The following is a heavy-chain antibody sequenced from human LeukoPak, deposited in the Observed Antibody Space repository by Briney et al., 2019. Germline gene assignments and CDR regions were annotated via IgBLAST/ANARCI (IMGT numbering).Heavy chain of an antibody. V-gene: IGHV4-30-2*01. Sequence: SQTLSLTCAVSGGSISSGGYSWSWIRQPPGKGLEWIWYIYHSGSTYYNPSLKSRVTISVDTSKKQFSLKLSSVTAADTAVYYCVTYYFDSSGPKKNYWGQGTLVTVSS. CDR3: VTYYFDSSGPKKNY. CDR2: IYHSGST. J-gene: IGHJ4*02. D-gene: IGHD3-22*01. CDR1: GGSISSGGYS.